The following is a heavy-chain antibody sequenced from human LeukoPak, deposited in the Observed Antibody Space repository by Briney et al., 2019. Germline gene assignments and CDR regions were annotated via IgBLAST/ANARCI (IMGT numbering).Heavy chain of an antibody. CDR1: GFTFSSYW. CDR3: ARATYYYDSSGYYTDAFDI. J-gene: IGHJ3*02. CDR2: IKQDGSEK. D-gene: IGHD3-22*01. V-gene: IGHV3-7*01. Sequence: PGGSLRLSCAASGFTFSSYWMSGVRQAPGKGLEWVANIKQDGSEKYYVDSVKGRFTISRDNAKNSLYLQMNSLRAEDTAVYYCARATYYYDSSGYYTDAFDIWGQGTMVTVSS.